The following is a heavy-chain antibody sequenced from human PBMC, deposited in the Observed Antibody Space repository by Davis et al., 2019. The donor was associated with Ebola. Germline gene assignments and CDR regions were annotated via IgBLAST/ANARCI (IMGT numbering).Heavy chain of an antibody. V-gene: IGHV4-34*01. J-gene: IGHJ4*02. CDR2: IYHSGST. CDR1: GGSFSGYY. Sequence: MPSETLSLTCAVYGGSFSGYYWSWIRQPPGKGLEWIGEIYHSGSTNYNPSLKSRVAISVDTSKNQFSLKLSSVTAADTAVYYCARADIVVVVAAFDYWGQGTLVTVSS. D-gene: IGHD2-15*01. CDR3: ARADIVVVVAAFDY.